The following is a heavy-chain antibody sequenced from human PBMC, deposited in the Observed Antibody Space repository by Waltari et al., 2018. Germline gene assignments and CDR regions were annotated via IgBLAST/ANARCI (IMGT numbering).Heavy chain of an antibody. J-gene: IGHJ4*02. CDR2: INHSRST. Sequence: QVQLQQWGAGLLKPSETLSLTCAVYGGSFSGYYWTWIRQPPGKGREWIGEINHSRSTNYNPSLKSRVTISVDTSKNQFSLKLSSVTAADTAVYYCAREDSSSWFRTYYFDYWGQGTLVTVSS. D-gene: IGHD6-13*01. CDR3: AREDSSSWFRTYYFDY. V-gene: IGHV4-34*01. CDR1: GGSFSGYY.